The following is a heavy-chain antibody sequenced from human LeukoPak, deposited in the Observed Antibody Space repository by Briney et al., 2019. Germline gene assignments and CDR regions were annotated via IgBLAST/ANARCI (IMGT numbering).Heavy chain of an antibody. Sequence: ASVKLSCKASGGTFSSYAISWVRQAPGQGLEWMGGIIPIFGTANYAQKFQGRVTITTDESTSTAYMELSSLRSEDTAVYYYARESDSRGYCSGGSCRPDASDIWGQGTMVTVSS. CDR2: IIPIFGTA. J-gene: IGHJ3*02. CDR3: ARESDSRGYCSGGSCRPDASDI. CDR1: GGTFSSYA. D-gene: IGHD2-15*01. V-gene: IGHV1-69*05.